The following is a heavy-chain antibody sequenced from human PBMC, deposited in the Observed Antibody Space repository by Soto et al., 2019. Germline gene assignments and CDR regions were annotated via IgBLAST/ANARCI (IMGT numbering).Heavy chain of an antibody. CDR2: IYPNGDKT. D-gene: IGHD1-26*01. Sequence: QVQLVQSGAEVKEPGASVKISCKASGFSFTSYFMHWVRQAPGQRPEWMGMIYPNGDKTIFAQQLQGRVTMTKDTSTITLFMELSSLRSEDTAVYFCAREVSTGVGANEYWGQGTLVTVSS. J-gene: IGHJ4*02. CDR3: AREVSTGVGANEY. CDR1: GFSFTSYF. V-gene: IGHV1-46*04.